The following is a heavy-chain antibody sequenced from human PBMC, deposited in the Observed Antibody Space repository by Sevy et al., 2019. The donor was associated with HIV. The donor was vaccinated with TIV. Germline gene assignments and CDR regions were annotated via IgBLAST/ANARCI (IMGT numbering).Heavy chain of an antibody. CDR2: IYYSGRT. CDR1: SGSIGNADYY. D-gene: IGHD3-3*01. Sequence: SETLSLTCTVSSGSIGNADYYWSWIRQPPGKGLEWIGYIYYSGRTWYNPSLKSRVTMSVDTSKNQFSLSLFSVTAADTAMYYCARHRFWNGYHDYWGQGTLVTVSS. CDR3: ARHRFWNGYHDY. J-gene: IGHJ4*02. V-gene: IGHV4-30-4*01.